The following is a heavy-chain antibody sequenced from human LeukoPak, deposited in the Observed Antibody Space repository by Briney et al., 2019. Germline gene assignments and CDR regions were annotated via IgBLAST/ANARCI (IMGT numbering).Heavy chain of an antibody. Sequence: PGRSLRLSCAASGFTFSSYGMHWVRQAPGKGLEWASVIYSGGNTYYADSVKGRFTISRDNFKNTLYLQMNSLRAEDTAVYYCAASRYRSGWYMADYWGQGTLVTVSS. J-gene: IGHJ4*02. CDR3: AASRYRSGWYMADY. CDR2: IYSGGNT. CDR1: GFTFSSYG. D-gene: IGHD6-19*01. V-gene: IGHV3-66*01.